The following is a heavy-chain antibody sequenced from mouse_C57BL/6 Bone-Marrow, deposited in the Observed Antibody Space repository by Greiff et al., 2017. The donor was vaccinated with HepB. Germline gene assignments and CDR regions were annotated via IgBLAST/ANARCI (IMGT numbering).Heavy chain of an antibody. Sequence: QVQLQQPGAELVKPGASVKMSCKASGYTFTSYWITWVKQRPGQGLEWIGDIYPGSGSTNYNEKFKSKATLTVDTSSSTAYMQLSSLTSEDSAVYYCARWIYYGNPFDYWGQGTTLTVSS. V-gene: IGHV1-55*01. CDR2: IYPGSGST. J-gene: IGHJ2*01. CDR3: ARWIYYGNPFDY. CDR1: GYTFTSYW. D-gene: IGHD2-1*01.